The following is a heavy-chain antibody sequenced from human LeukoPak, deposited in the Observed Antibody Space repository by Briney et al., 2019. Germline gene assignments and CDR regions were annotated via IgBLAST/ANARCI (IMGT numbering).Heavy chain of an antibody. J-gene: IGHJ4*02. Sequence: GGSLRLSCAASGFTFSSYSMNWVRQAPGKGLEWVSYISSSSSTIYYADSVKGRFTISRDNSKNSLYLQMNSLRTEDTALYYCGREHYYYDSTGPIDYWGQGTLVTVSS. V-gene: IGHV3-48*04. CDR3: GREHYYYDSTGPIDY. CDR2: ISSSSSTI. D-gene: IGHD3-22*01. CDR1: GFTFSSYS.